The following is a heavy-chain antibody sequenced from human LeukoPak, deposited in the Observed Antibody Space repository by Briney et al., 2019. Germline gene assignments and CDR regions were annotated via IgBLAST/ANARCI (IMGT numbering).Heavy chain of an antibody. CDR2: ISSSGSTI. D-gene: IGHD6-6*01. CDR1: GFTFSDYY. Sequence: GGSLRLSCAASGFTFSDYYMSWIRQSPGKGLVWVSYISSSGSTIYYADSVKGRFTISRDNAKNSLYLQMNSLRAEDTAVYYCAREEYSSSSADYWGQGTLVTVSS. CDR3: AREEYSSSSADY. V-gene: IGHV3-11*01. J-gene: IGHJ4*02.